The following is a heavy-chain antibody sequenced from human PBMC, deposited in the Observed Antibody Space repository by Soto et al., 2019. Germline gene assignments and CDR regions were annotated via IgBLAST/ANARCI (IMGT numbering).Heavy chain of an antibody. D-gene: IGHD2-15*01. V-gene: IGHV4-30-4*08. Sequence: PSQTLSPTCILSGASISNYYRSWIRQPQGKGLEGIGYSYYMGTTYENPSIKSRVSISVDTSKNQFSLKLNSVTAADTAMYDCARYCSGDTGHRGFDYWGQGTRVT. CDR1: GASISNYY. CDR3: ARYCSGDTGHRGFDY. CDR2: SYYMGTT. J-gene: IGHJ4*02.